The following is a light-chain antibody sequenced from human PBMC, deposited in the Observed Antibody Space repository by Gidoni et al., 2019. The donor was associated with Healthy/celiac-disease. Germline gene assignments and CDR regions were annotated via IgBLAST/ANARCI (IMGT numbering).Light chain of an antibody. Sequence: DIQLTQPPPSLSASLGDRDTITCRASQSISSYLNWYQQKPGKAPKLLIYAASSLQSGVPSRIGGGGCRTDFTLTISSLQPEDLANYYCQQSYSTPWTFGQGTKVEIK. CDR2: AAS. J-gene: IGKJ1*01. CDR3: QQSYSTPWT. V-gene: IGKV1-39*01. CDR1: QSISSY.